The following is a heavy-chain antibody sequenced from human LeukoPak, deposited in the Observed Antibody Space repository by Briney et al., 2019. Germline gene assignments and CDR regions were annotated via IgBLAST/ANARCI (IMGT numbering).Heavy chain of an antibody. V-gene: IGHV4-61*02. D-gene: IGHD6-13*01. J-gene: IGHJ4*02. CDR2: IWTSGST. CDR1: GGSVSSGDCY. Sequence: SETLSLTCTVSGGSVSSGDCYWSWIRQPAGKGLEWIGRIWTSGSTEYNPSLKSRVTISLDRSKNQFSRKLTSATATDTAVYYCARIVEQQLVMDYWGQGTLVTVSS. CDR3: ARIVEQQLVMDY.